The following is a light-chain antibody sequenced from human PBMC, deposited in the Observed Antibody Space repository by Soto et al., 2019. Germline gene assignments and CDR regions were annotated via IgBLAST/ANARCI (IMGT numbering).Light chain of an antibody. CDR1: QSISGY. V-gene: IGKV3-11*01. J-gene: IGKJ4*01. CDR3: QQRASWPLT. Sequence: EIVLTQSPATLSLSPGERATLSCRASQSISGYLAWYQHRPGRAPRLLIYDASNRATGIPDRFSGRGSGTDSPLTISSLEPEDFAVYYCQQRASWPLTFGGGTALE. CDR2: DAS.